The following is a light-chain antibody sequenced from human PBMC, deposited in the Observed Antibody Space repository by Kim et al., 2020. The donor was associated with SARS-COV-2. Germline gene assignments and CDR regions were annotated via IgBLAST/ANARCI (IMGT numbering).Light chain of an antibody. V-gene: IGKV1-5*03. CDR3: QQYDNDWT. CDR2: KAS. J-gene: IGKJ1*01. Sequence: DIQMTQSPSTLSASVGDRVTISCRASQSVSDWLAWYQQISGKAPKLLFYKASTLQSGVPSRFSGSGSGTEFTLTITNLQPDDFATYYCQQYDNDWTLGQGTKVDIK. CDR1: QSVSDW.